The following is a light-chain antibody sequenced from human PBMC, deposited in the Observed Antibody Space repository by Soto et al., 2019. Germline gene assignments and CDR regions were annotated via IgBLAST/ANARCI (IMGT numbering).Light chain of an antibody. CDR1: QSVSSTY. CDR3: HQYSSSTKT. CDR2: GAS. Sequence: EIVLTQSPGTLSLSPGERATLSCRASQSVSSTYLAWYQQRPGQAPRLLIYGASSRETGIPDRFSGSGSGTEFTLTISRLEPEDFAVYYCHQYSSSTKTFGQGTKVDIK. V-gene: IGKV3-20*01. J-gene: IGKJ1*01.